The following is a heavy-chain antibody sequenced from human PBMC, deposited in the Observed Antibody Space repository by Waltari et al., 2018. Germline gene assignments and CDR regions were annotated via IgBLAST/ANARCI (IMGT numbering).Heavy chain of an antibody. CDR2: IIPIFGTA. Sequence: QVQLLQSGAEVKKPGSSVKVSCKASGGTFSSYAISWVRQAPGQGLEWMGRIIPIFGTANYAQKFQGRVTITADKSTSTAYMELSSLRSEDTAVYYCASPKYCSGGSCYDSPFDYWGQGTLVTVSS. J-gene: IGHJ4*02. CDR1: GGTFSSYA. V-gene: IGHV1-69*13. CDR3: ASPKYCSGGSCYDSPFDY. D-gene: IGHD2-15*01.